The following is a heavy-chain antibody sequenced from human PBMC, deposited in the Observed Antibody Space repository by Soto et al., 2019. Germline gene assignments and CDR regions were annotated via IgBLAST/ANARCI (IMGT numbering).Heavy chain of an antibody. CDR2: TYYRSKWYN. V-gene: IGHV6-1*01. D-gene: IGHD2-2*02. Sequence: SQTLSLTCAISGDSVSSNSAALNWIRQSPSRGLEWLGRTYYRSKWYNDYAVSVKSRITINPDTSKNQFSLQLNSVTPEDTAVYYCARSPRYCSSTSCYTEYYYYGMDVWGQGTTVTVSS. J-gene: IGHJ6*02. CDR1: GDSVSSNSAA. CDR3: ARSPRYCSSTSCYTEYYYYGMDV.